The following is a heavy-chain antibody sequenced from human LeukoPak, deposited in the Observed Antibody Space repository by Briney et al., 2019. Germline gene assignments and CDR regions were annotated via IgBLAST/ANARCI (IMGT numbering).Heavy chain of an antibody. CDR2: IYYSGST. J-gene: IGHJ6*02. V-gene: IGHV4-59*01. CDR1: GGSISSYY. Sequence: QSSETLSLTCTVSGGSISSYYWSWIRQPPGKGLEWIGYIYYSGSTNYNPSLKSRVTISVDTSKNQFSLKLSSVTAADTAVYYCARDSVVITTGYYYCGMDVWGQGTTVTVSS. CDR3: ARDSVVITTGYYYCGMDV. D-gene: IGHD3-22*01.